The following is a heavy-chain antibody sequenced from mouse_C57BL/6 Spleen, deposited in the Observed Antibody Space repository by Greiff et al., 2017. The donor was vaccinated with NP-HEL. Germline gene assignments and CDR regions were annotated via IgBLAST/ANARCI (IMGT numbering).Heavy chain of an antibody. J-gene: IGHJ1*03. CDR1: GYAFSSSW. CDR3: KDGYYGFDV. Sequence: VQLQQSGPELVKPGASVKISCKASGYAFSSSWMNWVKQRPGKGLEWIGRIYPGDGDTNYNGKFKGKATLTADKSSSTAYMQLSSLTSEDSAVYFCKDGYYGFDVWGTGTTVTVSS. D-gene: IGHD2-3*01. V-gene: IGHV1-82*01. CDR2: IYPGDGDT.